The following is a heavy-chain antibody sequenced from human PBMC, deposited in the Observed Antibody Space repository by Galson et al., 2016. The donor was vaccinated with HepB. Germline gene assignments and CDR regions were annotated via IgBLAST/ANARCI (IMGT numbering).Heavy chain of an antibody. CDR3: AKRALERLFDY. Sequence: SLRLSCAASGFTFSSYSMNWVRQAPGKGLEWVSTISDSGGSTYYADSVKGRFIISRDNSKNTLSLQMNPLRAEDTAVYYCAKRALERLFDYWGQGTLVTVSS. CDR1: GFTFSSYS. V-gene: IGHV3-23*01. J-gene: IGHJ4*02. CDR2: ISDSGGST.